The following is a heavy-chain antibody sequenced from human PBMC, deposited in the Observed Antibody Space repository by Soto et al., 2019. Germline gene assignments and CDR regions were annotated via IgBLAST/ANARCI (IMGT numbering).Heavy chain of an antibody. CDR2: IHHTGST. CDR1: GYSISSGYY. J-gene: IGHJ4*02. Sequence: SETLSLTCAVSGYSISSGYYWGWIRQPPGKGLEWIASIHHTGSTYYNPSLESRLTISIDTSKNQFSVNLNSVTAADTAVYYCASLAFPDIAVAGNFDYWGQGTLVTVSS. D-gene: IGHD6-19*01. V-gene: IGHV4-38-2*01. CDR3: ASLAFPDIAVAGNFDY.